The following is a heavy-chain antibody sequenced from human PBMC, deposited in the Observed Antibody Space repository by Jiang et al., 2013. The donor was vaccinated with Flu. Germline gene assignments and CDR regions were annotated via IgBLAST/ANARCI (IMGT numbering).Heavy chain of an antibody. Sequence: SGYSFTSYWIGWVRQMPGKGLEWMGIIYPGDSDTRYSPSFQGQVTISADKSISTAYLQWSSLKASDTAMYYCARTMVRGVIITGRWFDPWGQGTLVTVSS. J-gene: IGHJ5*02. D-gene: IGHD3-10*01. CDR3: ARTMVRGVIITGRWFDP. V-gene: IGHV5-51*01. CDR2: IYPGDSDT. CDR1: GYSFTSYW.